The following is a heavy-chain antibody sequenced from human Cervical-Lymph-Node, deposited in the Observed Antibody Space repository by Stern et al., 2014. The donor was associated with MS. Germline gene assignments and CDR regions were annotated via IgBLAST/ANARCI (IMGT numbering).Heavy chain of an antibody. CDR1: GYSLTNTW. CDR2: IYPGDSEN. CDR3: ARGRGIALRPDY. D-gene: IGHD6-13*01. J-gene: IGHJ4*02. V-gene: IGHV5-51*03. Sequence: VQLVQSGAELKKPGESLRISCKGSGYSLTNTWIGWVRQMPGKGLEWMGIIYPGDSENRYRPAFQGQVTISADKSINTAYLQWSSLKASDTAMYYCARGRGIALRPDYWGQGTLVTVSS.